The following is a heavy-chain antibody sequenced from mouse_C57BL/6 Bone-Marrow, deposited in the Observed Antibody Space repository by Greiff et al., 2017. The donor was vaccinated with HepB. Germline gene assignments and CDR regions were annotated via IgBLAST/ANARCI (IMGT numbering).Heavy chain of an antibody. Sequence: GGGLVQPKGSLKLSCAASGFSFNTYAMNWVRQAPGKGLEWVARIRSKSNNYATYYADSVKDRFTISRDDSESMLYLQMNNLKTEDTAMYYCVRDGYDCFDYWGQGTTLTVSS. V-gene: IGHV10-1*01. CDR3: VRDGYDCFDY. CDR2: IRSKSNNYAT. CDR1: GFSFNTYA. J-gene: IGHJ2*01. D-gene: IGHD2-2*01.